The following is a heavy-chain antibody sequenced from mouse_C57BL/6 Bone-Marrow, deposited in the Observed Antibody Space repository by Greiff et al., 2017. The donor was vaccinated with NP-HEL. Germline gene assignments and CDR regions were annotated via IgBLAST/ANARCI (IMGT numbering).Heavy chain of an antibody. D-gene: IGHD4-1*01. Sequence: QVQLQQPGAELVKPGASVKLSCKASGYTFTSYWMHWVKQRPGQGLEWIGMIHPNSGSTKYNEKFKSKATLTVDKSSSTAYMQLSSLTSEDSAVYYCAPLTGTGIYYFDYWGQGTTLTVSS. CDR1: GYTFTSYW. CDR2: IHPNSGST. CDR3: APLTGTGIYYFDY. V-gene: IGHV1-64*01. J-gene: IGHJ2*01.